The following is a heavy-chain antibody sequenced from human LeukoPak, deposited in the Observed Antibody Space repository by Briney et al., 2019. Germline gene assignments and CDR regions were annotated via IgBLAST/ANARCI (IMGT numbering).Heavy chain of an antibody. J-gene: IGHJ5*02. V-gene: IGHV3-23*01. D-gene: IGHD4-17*01. CDR1: GFTFSSFA. CDR2: ISSRHLTT. Sequence: PGGSLRLSCAVSGFTFSSFAMTWVRQAPGKGLEWVSSISSRHLTTYYTDSVKGRFTISRDDSKNTLYLQMNSLRAEDTAVYYCTKDPNGDYVGAFDPWGQGTLVTASS. CDR3: TKDPNGDYVGAFDP.